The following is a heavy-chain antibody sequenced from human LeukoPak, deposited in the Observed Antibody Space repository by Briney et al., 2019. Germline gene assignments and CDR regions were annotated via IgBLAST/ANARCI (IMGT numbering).Heavy chain of an antibody. CDR3: ARGVCSSTTCLFDY. V-gene: IGHV1-69*04. Sequence: GASVKVSCKASGGTFSSYAISWVRQAPGQGLEWMGRIIPIFGIANYAQKFQGRVTITADKSTSTAYMELSSLRSEDTAVYYCARGVCSSTTCLFDYWGQGILVTVSS. CDR1: GGTFSSYA. D-gene: IGHD2-2*01. CDR2: IIPIFGIA. J-gene: IGHJ4*02.